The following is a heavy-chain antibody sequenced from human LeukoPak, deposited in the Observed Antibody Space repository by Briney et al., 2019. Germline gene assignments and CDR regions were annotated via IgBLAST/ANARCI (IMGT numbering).Heavy chain of an antibody. CDR1: GGTFSSYA. CDR2: MNPNSGNT. CDR3: AREMATITFYYYYYYMDV. J-gene: IGHJ6*03. V-gene: IGHV1-8*02. Sequence: ASVKVSCKASGGTFSSYAISWVRQATGQGLEWMGWMNPNSGNTGYAQKFQGRVTMTRNTSISTAYMELSSLRSEDTAVYYCAREMATITFYYYYYYMDVWGKGTTVTISS. D-gene: IGHD5-24*01.